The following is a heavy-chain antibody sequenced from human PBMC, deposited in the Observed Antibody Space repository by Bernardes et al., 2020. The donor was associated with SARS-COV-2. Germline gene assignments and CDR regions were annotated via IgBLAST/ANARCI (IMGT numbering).Heavy chain of an antibody. CDR3: ARGHDTWTDVYYSYYNGMDV. V-gene: IGHV1-58*01. J-gene: IGHJ6*02. Sequence: SVKVSCKASGFTFSNSAVQWVRQARGQRLEWIGWIVVGSGNTNYAQKFQERVTITRDMSTSTAYMELSSLRSEDTAVYYCARGHDTWTDVYYSYYNGMDVWGQGTTITISS. CDR2: IVVGSGNT. CDR1: GFTFSNSA. D-gene: IGHD1-1*01.